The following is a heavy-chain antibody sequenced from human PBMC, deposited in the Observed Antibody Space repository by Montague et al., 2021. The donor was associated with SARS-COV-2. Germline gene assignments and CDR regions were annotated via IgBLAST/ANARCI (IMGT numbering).Heavy chain of an antibody. CDR2: INHGGST. Sequence: SETLSLTCAVHGTSFSGYYWNWIRQPPGKGLEWIGEINHGGSTKYSPSLKSRLTISADTSKNQFSLKLTSVAAADTAVYYCARLGDGVVPSPILGVGPYYSYYMDVWGKGTTVTVSS. V-gene: IGHV4-34*01. D-gene: IGHD3-10*01. CDR1: GTSFSGYY. CDR3: ARLGDGVVPSPILGVGPYYSYYMDV. J-gene: IGHJ6*03.